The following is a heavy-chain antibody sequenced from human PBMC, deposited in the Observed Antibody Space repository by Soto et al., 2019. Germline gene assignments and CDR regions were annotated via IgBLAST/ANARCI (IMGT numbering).Heavy chain of an antibody. D-gene: IGHD2-21*01. CDR3: ARHKSSRRAVVGGMDV. J-gene: IGHJ6*02. Sequence: QLQLQESGPGLVKPSETLSLTCTVSGGSISSSSYYWGWIRQPPGKGLEWIGSIYYSGSTYYNPSLKSRVTISVDTSKNQFSLKLSSVTAADTAVYYCARHKSSRRAVVGGMDVWGQGTTVTVSS. CDR2: IYYSGST. CDR1: GGSISSSSYY. V-gene: IGHV4-39*01.